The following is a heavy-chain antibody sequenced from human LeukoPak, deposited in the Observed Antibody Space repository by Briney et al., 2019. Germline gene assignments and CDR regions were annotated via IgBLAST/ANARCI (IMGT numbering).Heavy chain of an antibody. Sequence: ASVKVSCKASGYTFTSYYMHWVRQAPGQGLEWMGIINPSGGGTNYAQKFQGRVTMTRDTSISTAYMELRSLRSDDTAVYYCARTYYDFWSGAQREFDYWGQGTLVTVSS. D-gene: IGHD3-3*01. V-gene: IGHV1-2*02. CDR3: ARTYYDFWSGAQREFDY. J-gene: IGHJ4*02. CDR2: INPSGGGT. CDR1: GYTFTSYY.